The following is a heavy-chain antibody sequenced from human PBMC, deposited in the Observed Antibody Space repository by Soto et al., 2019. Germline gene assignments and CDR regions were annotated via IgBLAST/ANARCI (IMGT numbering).Heavy chain of an antibody. CDR2: IYPGDSDT. CDR1: GYSFTRYW. CDR3: ARHENLDISYGSGSHIDY. Sequence: EVQLVQSGAEVKKPGESLKISCKGAGYSFTRYWIGWVRQMPGKSLEWMGIIYPGDSDTRYSPSFQGQVTISADKSISTAYLQWSSLKASDTAMYYCARHENLDISYGSGSHIDYWGQGTLVTVS. D-gene: IGHD3-10*01. J-gene: IGHJ4*02. V-gene: IGHV5-51*01.